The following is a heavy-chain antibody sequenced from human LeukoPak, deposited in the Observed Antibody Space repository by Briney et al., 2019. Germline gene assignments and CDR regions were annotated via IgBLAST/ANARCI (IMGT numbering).Heavy chain of an antibody. Sequence: ASVKVSSKASGYTFTSYGISWVRQAPGQGLEWMGRIIPLLGVRSYAQQFQDRVTISADKSTSAAYMELSSLRSEDTAVYYCAIIAVGGVDPFDSWGQGTLVTVSS. J-gene: IGHJ4*02. V-gene: IGHV1-69*04. CDR3: AIIAVGGVDPFDS. CDR1: GYTFTSYG. CDR2: IIPLLGVR. D-gene: IGHD6-19*01.